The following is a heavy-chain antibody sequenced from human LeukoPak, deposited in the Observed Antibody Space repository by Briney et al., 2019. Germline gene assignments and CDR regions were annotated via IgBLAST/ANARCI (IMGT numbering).Heavy chain of an antibody. D-gene: IGHD3-10*01. J-gene: IGHJ5*02. CDR2: INEHGTEK. CDR3: ARDCWLGERGNNWFDP. CDR1: GFTFRSFW. V-gene: IGHV3-7*03. Sequence: PGGSLRLSCAASGFTFRSFWMSWVRQAPAKGLEWVASINEHGTEKYYLESVKGRFTISRDNAKNSLYLEMNSLRAEDTAVYYCARDCWLGERGNNWFDPWGQGTLVTVSS.